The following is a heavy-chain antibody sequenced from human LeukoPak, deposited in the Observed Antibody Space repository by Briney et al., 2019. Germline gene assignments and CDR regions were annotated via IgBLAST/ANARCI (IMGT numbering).Heavy chain of an antibody. CDR3: AREVAPGGFDY. D-gene: IGHD4-23*01. CDR2: INTNTGNP. CDR1: GYTFKSYA. J-gene: IGHJ4*02. Sequence: VASVKVSCKASGYTFKSYAMNWVRQAPGQGLECLGWINTNTGNPTYAQGFTGRFVFSLDTFVSTAYLQISSLKAEDTGVYYCAREVAPGGFDYWGQGTLVTVSS. V-gene: IGHV7-4-1*02.